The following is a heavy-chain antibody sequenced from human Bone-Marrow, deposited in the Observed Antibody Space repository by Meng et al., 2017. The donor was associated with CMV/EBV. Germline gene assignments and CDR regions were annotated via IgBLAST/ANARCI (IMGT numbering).Heavy chain of an antibody. V-gene: IGHV4-34*01. D-gene: IGHD3-22*01. CDR1: GGSFSGYY. Sequence: SETLSLTCAVYGGSFSGYYWSWIRQPPGKGLEWIGEINHSGSTNYNPSLKSRVTISVDTSKNQFSLKLSSVTAADTAVYYRALRKWLPRRKYNWLDPWGQGTLVTVSS. CDR2: INHSGST. J-gene: IGHJ5*02. CDR3: ALRKWLPRRKYNWLDP.